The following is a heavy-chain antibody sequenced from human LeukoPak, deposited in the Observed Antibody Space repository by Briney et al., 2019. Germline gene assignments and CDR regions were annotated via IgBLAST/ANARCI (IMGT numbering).Heavy chain of an antibody. J-gene: IGHJ4*02. CDR3: ARGYVAAAGTFDY. D-gene: IGHD6-13*01. CDR1: GYTFTGYY. V-gene: IGHV1-2*02. CDR2: INPNSGGT. Sequence: ASVTVSCKASGYTFTGYYMHWVRQAPGQGLEWMGWINPNSGGTNYAQKFQGRVTMTRDTSISTAYTELSRLRSDDTAVYYCARGYVAAAGTFDYWGQGTLVTVSS.